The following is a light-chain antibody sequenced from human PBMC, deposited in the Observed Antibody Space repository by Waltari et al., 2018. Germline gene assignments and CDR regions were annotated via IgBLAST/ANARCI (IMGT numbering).Light chain of an antibody. CDR1: ALSKLY. CDR2: EDS. V-gene: IGLV3-25*03. J-gene: IGLJ1*01. Sequence: SFELTQPPSVSVSPGQPATITCSGAALSKLYTCWYQQKPGQAPVLVIYEDSERPSGIPERFSGSRSGTTVTLTISGVQAEDEADYYCQSADSGGTYVFGTGTRVTVL. CDR3: QSADSGGTYV.